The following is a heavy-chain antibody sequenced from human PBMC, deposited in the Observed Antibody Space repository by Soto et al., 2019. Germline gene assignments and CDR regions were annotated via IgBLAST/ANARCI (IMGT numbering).Heavy chain of an antibody. CDR3: AASIFYYGMDV. CDR2: IYPGDSDT. V-gene: IGHV5-51*01. J-gene: IGHJ6*02. CDR1: GYTLTNYW. Sequence: PGESLKISCKGSGYTLTNYWIGWVRQMPGKGLEWMGIIYPGDSDTKYNPSFQGQVTISADKSITTTYLRWTSLKASDTAIYYCAASIFYYGMDVWGQGTTVTVS.